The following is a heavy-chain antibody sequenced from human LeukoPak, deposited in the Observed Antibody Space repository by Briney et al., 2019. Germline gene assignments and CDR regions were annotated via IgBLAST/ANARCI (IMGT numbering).Heavy chain of an antibody. Sequence: GESLKISCKGSGYTFTTYWIGWVRQMPGKGLEWMGRIDPSDSYTKYSPSFQGHVTISADKSISTAYLQWSSLKASDTAMYYCARQVAFQVDYWGQGTLVTV. CDR3: ARQVAFQVDY. CDR2: IDPSDSYT. V-gene: IGHV5-10-1*01. J-gene: IGHJ4*02. CDR1: GYTFTTYW.